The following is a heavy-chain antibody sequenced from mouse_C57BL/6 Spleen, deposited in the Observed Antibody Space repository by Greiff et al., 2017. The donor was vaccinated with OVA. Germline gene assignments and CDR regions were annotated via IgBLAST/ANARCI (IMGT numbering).Heavy chain of an antibody. Sequence: EVQLQQSGPELVKPGASVKMSCKASGYTFTDYNMHWVKQSHGKSLEWIGYINPNNGGTSYNQKFKGKATLTVNKSSSTAYMELRSLTSEDSAVYYCARGVLRDWYFDVWGTGTTVTVSS. CDR2: INPNNGGT. CDR1: GYTFTDYN. CDR3: ARGVLRDWYFDV. J-gene: IGHJ1*03. V-gene: IGHV1-22*01. D-gene: IGHD1-1*01.